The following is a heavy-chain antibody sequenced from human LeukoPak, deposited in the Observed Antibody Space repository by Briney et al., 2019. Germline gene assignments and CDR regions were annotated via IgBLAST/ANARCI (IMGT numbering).Heavy chain of an antibody. V-gene: IGHV3-74*01. D-gene: IGHD3-22*01. CDR2: IKNDGSTT. CDR1: GFTFSSYW. CDR3: AREYYYETYYFDY. J-gene: IGHJ4*02. Sequence: HPGGSLRLSCAASGFTFSSYWMHWVRQPPGKGLVWVSRIKNDGSTTTYADSVKGRFTVSRDNAKNTLYLQMNSLRAEDTALYYCAREYYYETYYFDYWGQGTLVTVSS.